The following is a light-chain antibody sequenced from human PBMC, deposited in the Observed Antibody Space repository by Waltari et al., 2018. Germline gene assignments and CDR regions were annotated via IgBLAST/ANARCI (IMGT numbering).Light chain of an antibody. V-gene: IGLV2-11*01. CDR2: EVT. CDR1: ISAVGNYNY. CDR3: CSYAGRYTFV. Sequence: QSALTQPRSVSGSPGQSVTISCTATISAVGNYNYVSGYQQHPGKAPKLLIYEVTKRPSGVPDRLSGSKAGNTASLTISGLQAEDEADYYCCSYAGRYTFVFGTGTKVTVL. J-gene: IGLJ1*01.